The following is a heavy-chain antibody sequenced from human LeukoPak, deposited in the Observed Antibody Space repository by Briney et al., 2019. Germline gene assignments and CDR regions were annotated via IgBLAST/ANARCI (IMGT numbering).Heavy chain of an antibody. CDR2: IYTSGST. CDR3: AREGLTVTRYYYYYYMDV. V-gene: IGHV4-61*02. J-gene: IGHJ6*03. D-gene: IGHD4-17*01. Sequence: SETLSLTCTVSGGSISSGSYYWSWIRQPAGKGLEWIGRIYTSGSTNYNPSLKSRVTISVDTSKNQFSLKLSSVTAADTAVYYCAREGLTVTRYYYYYYMDVWGKGTTVTVSS. CDR1: GGSISSGSYY.